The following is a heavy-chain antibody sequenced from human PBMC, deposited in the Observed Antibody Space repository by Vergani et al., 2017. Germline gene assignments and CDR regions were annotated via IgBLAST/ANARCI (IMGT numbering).Heavy chain of an antibody. V-gene: IGHV4-38-2*02. CDR3: ARMDIVATSSDY. Sequence: QVQLQESGPGLVKPSQTLSLTCTVSGASISSGYYWGWIRQPPGKGLEWIGSIYHSGSTYYNPSLKSRVTISVDTSKNQFSLKLSSVTAADTAVYYCARMDIVATSSDYWGQGTLVTVSS. D-gene: IGHD5-12*01. J-gene: IGHJ4*02. CDR1: GASISSGYY. CDR2: IYHSGST.